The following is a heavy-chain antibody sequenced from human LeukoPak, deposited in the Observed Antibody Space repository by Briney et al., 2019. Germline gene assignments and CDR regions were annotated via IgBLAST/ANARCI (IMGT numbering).Heavy chain of an antibody. Sequence: ASVKVSCKASGYIFTAYYIHWVRQAPGQGLEYIGWINPNSGPTNYAQKFQCRVTITRDTSISTVYLELRGLRSDDTAVYFCAKRQLRGYNFGYGSDYWGQGTLVTVSP. J-gene: IGHJ4*02. CDR3: AKRQLRGYNFGYGSDY. CDR1: GYIFTAYY. D-gene: IGHD5-18*01. CDR2: INPNSGPT. V-gene: IGHV1-2*02.